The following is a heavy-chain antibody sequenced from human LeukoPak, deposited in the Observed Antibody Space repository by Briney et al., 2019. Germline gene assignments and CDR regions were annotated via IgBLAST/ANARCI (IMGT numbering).Heavy chain of an antibody. D-gene: IGHD5-24*01. J-gene: IGHJ4*02. Sequence: GGSLRLSCAASGFSFSDHYMDWVRQAPGKGLEWIARIRNRANSYTTEYAASVEGRFSISRDESTSSLFLQMHSLKIEDTAVYYCAGTPAPRGDSRPFDFWGQGTLVTVSS. CDR3: AGTPAPRGDSRPFDF. V-gene: IGHV3-72*01. CDR1: GFSFSDHY. CDR2: IRNRANSYTT.